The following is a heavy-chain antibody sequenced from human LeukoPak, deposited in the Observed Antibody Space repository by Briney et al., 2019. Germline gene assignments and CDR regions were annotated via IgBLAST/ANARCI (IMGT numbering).Heavy chain of an antibody. CDR2: TFYTVNT. J-gene: IGHJ4*02. D-gene: IGHD3-3*01. V-gene: IGHV4-59*01. CDR3: ARGVKSTYYDFWSVPSLDY. CDR1: GDYISNYY. Sequence: PSETLSLTCTVSGDYISNYYWSWIRQPPRKRLGRIWDTFYTVNTNYKPSLKSRVTISLDKAKNKFSLKVNSVTAADTAVYYCARGVKSTYYDFWSVPSLDYWGQGTLVTVSS.